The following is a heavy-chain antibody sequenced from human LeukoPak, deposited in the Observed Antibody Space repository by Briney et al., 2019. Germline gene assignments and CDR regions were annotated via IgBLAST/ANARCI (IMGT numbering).Heavy chain of an antibody. D-gene: IGHD3-10*01. CDR2: IYYSGST. Sequence: SETLSLTCTVSGGSISSYYWSWIRQPPGKGLEWIGYIYYSGSTNYNPSLKSRVTTSVDTSKNQFSLKLSSVTAADTAVYYCARARYYYGSGGFNWFDPWGQGTLVTVSS. CDR1: GGSISSYY. J-gene: IGHJ5*02. V-gene: IGHV4-59*01. CDR3: ARARYYYGSGGFNWFDP.